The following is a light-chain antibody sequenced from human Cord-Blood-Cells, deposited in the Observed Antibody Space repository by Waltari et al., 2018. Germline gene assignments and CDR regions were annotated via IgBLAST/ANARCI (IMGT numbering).Light chain of an antibody. CDR1: SSDVGGYNY. J-gene: IGLJ3*02. CDR2: DVS. V-gene: IGLV2-14*01. Sequence: QSALTQPASVSGSPGQSITISCTGTSSDVGGYNYVPWYQQHPGKAPKLMIYDVSKRPSGVSNRFSGSKSGNTASLTISGLQAEEEADYYCSSYTSSSTWVFGGGTKLTVL. CDR3: SSYTSSSTWV.